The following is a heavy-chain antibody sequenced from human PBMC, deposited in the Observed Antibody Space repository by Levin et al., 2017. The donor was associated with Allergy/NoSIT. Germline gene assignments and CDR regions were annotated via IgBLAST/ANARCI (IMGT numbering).Heavy chain of an antibody. Sequence: SVKVSCKASGGTFTNYAVSWVRQAPGQGLDWLGGIMPTFNTTNYAQNFQGRLTITADTATSTISMELRSLRSEDTALYYCARGTAVAGSLIYYYARDGWGQGTTVSVS. CDR1: GGTFTNYA. D-gene: IGHD6-19*01. CDR3: ARGTAVAGSLIYYYARDG. V-gene: IGHV1-69*06. J-gene: IGHJ6*02. CDR2: IMPTFNTT.